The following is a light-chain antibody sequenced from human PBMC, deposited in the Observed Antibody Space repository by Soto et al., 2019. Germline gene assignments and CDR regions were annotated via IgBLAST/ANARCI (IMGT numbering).Light chain of an antibody. CDR1: SSDVGSYNL. CDR3: CSYAGSSTSLYV. V-gene: IGLV2-23*02. Sequence: QSALTQPASVSGSPGQSITISCTGTSSDVGSYNLVSWYQQHPGKAPKLMIYEVSKRPSGVSNRFSGSKSGNTASLTISGLQAEYEADYYCCSYAGSSTSLYVFGTGTKVTVL. CDR2: EVS. J-gene: IGLJ1*01.